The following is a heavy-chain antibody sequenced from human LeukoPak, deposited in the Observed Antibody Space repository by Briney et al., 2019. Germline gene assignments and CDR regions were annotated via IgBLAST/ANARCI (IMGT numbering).Heavy chain of an antibody. CDR3: ARHGSVSSGALV. CDR2: IDHTWST. CDR1: GLTVSRNY. J-gene: IGHJ4*02. Sequence: GSLRPPCEASGLTVSRNYMGWVRKAPGKGRGWFGSIDHTWSTYYNTSLKSRVTISVDTSKNQVSLKLRSVTAADTAVYYCARHGSVSSGALVWGQGTLVTVSS. D-gene: IGHD3-22*01. V-gene: IGHV4-38-2*01.